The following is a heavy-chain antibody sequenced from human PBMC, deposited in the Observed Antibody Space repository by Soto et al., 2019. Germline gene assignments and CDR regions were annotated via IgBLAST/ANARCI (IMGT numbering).Heavy chain of an antibody. Sequence: SETLSLTCTVSGGSISSGGYYWSWIRQHPGKGLEWIGYIYYSGSTYYNPSLKSRVTISVDTSKNQFSLKLSSVTAADTAVYYCAGSDYGDYGGVYWGQGTLVTVSS. J-gene: IGHJ4*02. CDR3: AGSDYGDYGGVY. V-gene: IGHV4-31*03. CDR2: IYYSGST. CDR1: GGSISSGGYY. D-gene: IGHD4-17*01.